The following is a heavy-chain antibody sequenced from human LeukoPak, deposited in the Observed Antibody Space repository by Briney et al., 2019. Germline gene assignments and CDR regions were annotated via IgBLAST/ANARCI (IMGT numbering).Heavy chain of an antibody. D-gene: IGHD2-15*01. V-gene: IGHV3-23*01. Sequence: GGSLRLSCVASGFSFNNYAMNWVRQAPGKGLEWVALISRSGGTTYYADSVKGRFTISRDNSKNTLYLQMNSLRAEDTAEYYCAKRGGTESFYYYYYMDVWGKGTTVTVSS. CDR2: ISRSGGTT. J-gene: IGHJ6*03. CDR3: AKRGGTESFYYYYYMDV. CDR1: GFSFNNYA.